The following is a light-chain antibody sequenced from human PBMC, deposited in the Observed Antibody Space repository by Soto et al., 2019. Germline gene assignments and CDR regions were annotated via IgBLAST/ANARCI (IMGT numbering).Light chain of an antibody. Sequence: IVVTNSPVSRSFSPIERATLACSSSQSVSSSYLAWYQQKPGQAPRLLIYGASSRATGIPDRFSGSGSGTDFTLTISRLEPEDFAVYYCQKYGSSPPPPFGQGTKVDI. J-gene: IGKJ1*01. CDR3: QKYGSSPPPP. V-gene: IGKV3-20*01. CDR2: GAS. CDR1: QSVSSSY.